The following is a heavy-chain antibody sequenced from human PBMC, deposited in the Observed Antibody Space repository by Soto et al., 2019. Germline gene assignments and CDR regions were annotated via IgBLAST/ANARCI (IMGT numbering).Heavy chain of an antibody. J-gene: IGHJ6*02. CDR2: ISAYNGNT. V-gene: IGHV1-18*01. CDR1: GYTFTSYG. CDR3: ARDFAPRRPYYYGMDV. Sequence: QVQLVQSGAEVKKPGASVKVSCKASGYTFTSYGISWVRQAPGQGLEWMGWISAYNGNTNYAQKLQGRVTMTTDTSTSTAYMELRSLRADDTAVYYCARDFAPRRPYYYGMDVWGQGTTVTVSS. D-gene: IGHD3-3*01.